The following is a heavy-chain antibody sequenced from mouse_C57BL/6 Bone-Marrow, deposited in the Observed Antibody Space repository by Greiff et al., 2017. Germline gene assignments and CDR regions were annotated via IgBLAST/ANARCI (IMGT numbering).Heavy chain of an antibody. D-gene: IGHD2-12*01. CDR3: AREGAYYSPMDY. CDR2: IYIRSGNI. V-gene: IGHV1-81*01. CDR1: GYTFTSYG. J-gene: IGHJ4*01. Sequence: QVQLLQSGAELARPGASVKLSCTASGYTFTSYGISWVKQRTGQGLEWIGEIYIRSGNIYYNEKFKGKATLTADKSTSTAYMELRSLTSDESAVYFCAREGAYYSPMDYWGQGTSVTVSS.